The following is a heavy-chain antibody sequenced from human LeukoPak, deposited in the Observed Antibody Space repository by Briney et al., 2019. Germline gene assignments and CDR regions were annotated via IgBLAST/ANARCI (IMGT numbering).Heavy chain of an antibody. D-gene: IGHD2-15*01. CDR3: ARHRCSGGSCYDDY. V-gene: IGHV1-18*01. J-gene: IGHJ4*02. CDR1: GYTFTSYG. Sequence: ASVKVSCKTSGYTFTSYGVTWVRQAPGEGLEWMGWINTYNGNTNDAQKVQDRVTMTKDTTTSTAYMELRSLRSDDTAVYYCARHRCSGGSCYDDYWGQGTLVTDSS. CDR2: INTYNGNT.